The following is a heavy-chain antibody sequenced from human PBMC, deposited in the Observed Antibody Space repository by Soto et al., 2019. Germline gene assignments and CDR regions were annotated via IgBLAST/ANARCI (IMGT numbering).Heavy chain of an antibody. V-gene: IGHV3-7*01. D-gene: IGHD6-13*01. J-gene: IGHJ4*02. CDR1: GFTFSIYW. Sequence: GSLRLSWVVSGFTFSIYWMNWVRQAPGKGLEWVANIKQDGSEKYYVDSAKGRFTISRDNAKNSLYLQMNSLSAEDTAIYYCATSRTFDYWGQGTLVTVSS. CDR2: IKQDGSEK. CDR3: ATSRTFDY.